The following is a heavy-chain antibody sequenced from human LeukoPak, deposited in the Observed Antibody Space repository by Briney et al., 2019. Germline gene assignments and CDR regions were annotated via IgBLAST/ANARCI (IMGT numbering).Heavy chain of an antibody. CDR3: ARVDSGHDYGPS. D-gene: IGHD5-12*01. Sequence: ASVKVSCKASGYIFTGYYLHWVRQAPGQGLEWVGRINPNSGGTDYAQKFQGRVTMTRDTSISTAYMELSRLISDDTAVYYCARVDSGHDYGPSWGQGTMFTVSS. CDR1: GYIFTGYY. J-gene: IGHJ3*01. V-gene: IGHV1-2*06. CDR2: INPNSGGT.